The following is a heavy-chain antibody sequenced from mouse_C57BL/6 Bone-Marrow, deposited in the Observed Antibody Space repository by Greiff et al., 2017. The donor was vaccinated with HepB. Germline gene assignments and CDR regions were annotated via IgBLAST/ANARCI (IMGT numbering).Heavy chain of an antibody. CDR1: GYTFTSYW. V-gene: IGHV1-7*01. CDR3: ARGTTVVAKDWYFDV. D-gene: IGHD1-1*01. CDR2: INPSSGYT. J-gene: IGHJ1*03. Sequence: QVQLQQSGAELAKPGASVKLSCKASGYTFTSYWMHWVNQRPGQGLEWIGYINPSSGYTKYNQKFKDKATLTADKSSSTAYMQLSSLTYEDSAVYYCARGTTVVAKDWYFDVWGTGTTVTVSS.